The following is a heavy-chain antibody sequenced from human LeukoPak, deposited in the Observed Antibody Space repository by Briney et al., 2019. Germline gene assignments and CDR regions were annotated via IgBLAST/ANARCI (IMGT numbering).Heavy chain of an antibody. CDR2: ISGSGGST. CDR1: GFTFSSYA. CDR3: AKDSRLGILLWFGEPPDY. Sequence: GGSLRLSCAASGFTFSSYAMSWVRQAPGKGLEWVSAISGSGGSTYYADSVKGRFTISRDNSKNTLYLQMNSLRAEDTAVYYCAKDSRLGILLWFGEPPDYWGQGTLVTVSS. J-gene: IGHJ4*02. D-gene: IGHD3-10*01. V-gene: IGHV3-23*01.